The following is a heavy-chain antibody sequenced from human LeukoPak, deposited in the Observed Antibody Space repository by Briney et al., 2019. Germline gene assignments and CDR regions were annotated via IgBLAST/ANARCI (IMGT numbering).Heavy chain of an antibody. V-gene: IGHV1-24*01. CDR1: GYTLTELS. CDR2: FDPEDSET. Sequence: ASVKVSCKVSGYTLTELSMHWVRQAPGKGLEWMGGFDPEDSETIYAQKFQGRVTMTEDTSTDTAYMELSSLRSEDTAVYYCATVIVFSAPPHGYGDYEFGYWGQGTLVTVSS. CDR3: ATVIVFSAPPHGYGDYEFGY. D-gene: IGHD4-17*01. J-gene: IGHJ4*02.